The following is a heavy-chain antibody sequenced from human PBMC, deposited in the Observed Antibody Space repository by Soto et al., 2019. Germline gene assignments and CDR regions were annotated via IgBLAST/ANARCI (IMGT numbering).Heavy chain of an antibody. J-gene: IGHJ4*02. Sequence: PSETLSLTCTVSGGSISSYYWSWIRQPPGKGLEWIGYIYYSGSTNYNPSLKSRVNISVDTSKKQFSLKLSSVTAADTAVYYCAKIEWEPPAGIRIDYWGQGTLVTVSS. V-gene: IGHV4-59*01. CDR3: AKIEWEPPAGIRIDY. CDR1: GGSISSYY. D-gene: IGHD1-26*01. CDR2: IYYSGST.